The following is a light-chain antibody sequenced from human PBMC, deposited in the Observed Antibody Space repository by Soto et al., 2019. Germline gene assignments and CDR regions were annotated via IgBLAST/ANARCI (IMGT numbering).Light chain of an antibody. CDR1: QGISKY. CDR2: AAS. CDR3: LKYDSAPLT. V-gene: IGKV1-27*01. Sequence: DIQMTQSPSSLSASVGDRVTITCRASQGISKYLAWYQQKPGKVPKLLIYAASTLQSGVPSRFSGSGSGTDFTFTISSLQPEDVATYYCLKYDSAPLTFGPGTKVDVK. J-gene: IGKJ3*01.